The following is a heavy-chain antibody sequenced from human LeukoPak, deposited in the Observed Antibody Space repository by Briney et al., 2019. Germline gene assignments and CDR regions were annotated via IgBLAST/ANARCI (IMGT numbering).Heavy chain of an antibody. CDR3: ARDRRRYFDWFEVLRNRDYYMDV. J-gene: IGHJ6*03. V-gene: IGHV4-39*07. CDR1: GGSISSSSYY. Sequence: PSETLSLTCTVSGGSISSSSYYWGWIRQPPGKGLEWIGSIYYSGSTYYNPSLKSRVTISVDTSKNQFSLKLSSVTAADTAVYYCARDRRRYFDWFEVLRNRDYYMDVWGKGTTVTVSS. D-gene: IGHD3-9*01. CDR2: IYYSGST.